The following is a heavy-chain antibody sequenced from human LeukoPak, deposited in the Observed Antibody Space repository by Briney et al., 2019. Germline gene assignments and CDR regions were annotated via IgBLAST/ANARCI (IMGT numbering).Heavy chain of an antibody. V-gene: IGHV3-30*18. CDR3: AKDMNTATTTFDY. Sequence: PGGSLRLSCAASGFIFSTYAMHWVRRAPGKGLEWVAVISNDATKKYYADSVKGRSTISRDNSENTLYLQMNSLRAEDTAVYYCAKDMNTATTTFDYWGQGTLVTVSS. CDR2: ISNDATKK. J-gene: IGHJ4*02. D-gene: IGHD4-17*01. CDR1: GFIFSTYA.